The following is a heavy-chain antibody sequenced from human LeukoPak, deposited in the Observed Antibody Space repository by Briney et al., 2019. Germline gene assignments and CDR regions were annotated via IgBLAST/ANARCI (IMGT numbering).Heavy chain of an antibody. CDR1: GYTFTGYY. Sequence: ASVKVSCKASGYTFTGYYMHWVRQAPGQGLEWMGWINPNSGGTNYAQKFQGRVTMTRDTSISTAYMELSRLRSDDTAVYYCARDSDIVVVVAAHFDYWGQETLVTVSS. CDR3: ARDSDIVVVVAAHFDY. CDR2: INPNSGGT. V-gene: IGHV1-2*02. J-gene: IGHJ4*02. D-gene: IGHD2-15*01.